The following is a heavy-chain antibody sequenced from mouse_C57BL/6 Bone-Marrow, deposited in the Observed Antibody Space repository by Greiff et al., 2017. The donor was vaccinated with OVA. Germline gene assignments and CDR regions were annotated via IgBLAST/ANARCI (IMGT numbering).Heavy chain of an antibody. D-gene: IGHD2-1*01. V-gene: IGHV5-9-1*02. CDR3: TRGGYGNYEFAY. Sequence: EVKVVESGEGLVKPGGSLKLSCAASGFTFSSYAMSWVRQTPEKRLEWVAYISSGGDYIYYADTVKGRFTISRDNARNTLYLQMSSLKSEDTAMYYCTRGGYGNYEFAYWGQGTLVTVSA. CDR1: GFTFSSYA. CDR2: ISSGGDYI. J-gene: IGHJ3*01.